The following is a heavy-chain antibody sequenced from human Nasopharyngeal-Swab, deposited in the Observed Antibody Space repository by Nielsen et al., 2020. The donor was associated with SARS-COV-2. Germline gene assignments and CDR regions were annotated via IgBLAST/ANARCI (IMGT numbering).Heavy chain of an antibody. CDR1: GFTFDDYA. D-gene: IGHD3-10*01. CDR2: IWYDGSNK. J-gene: IGHJ4*02. V-gene: IGHV3-33*08. Sequence: GGSLRLSCAASGFTFDDYAMHWVRQAPGKGLEWVAVIWYDGSNKYYADSVKGRFTISRDNSKNTLYLQMNSLRAEDTAVYYCASHYGSGSLPLDYWGQGTLVTVSS. CDR3: ASHYGSGSLPLDY.